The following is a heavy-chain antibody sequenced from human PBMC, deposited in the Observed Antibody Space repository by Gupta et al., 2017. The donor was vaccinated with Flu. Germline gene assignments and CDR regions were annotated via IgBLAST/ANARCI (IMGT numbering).Heavy chain of an antibody. CDR1: GFTFRDYY. CDR2: ISSSSSYT. V-gene: IGHV3-11*05. Sequence: QVQLVESGGGLVKPGGSLRISCAASGFTFRDYYMSWIRQAPGKGLEWVSYISSSSSYTNYADSVKGRFTISRDNAKNSLYLQMNSLRAEDTAVYYCARDLNGYSSSGVPFMTYWGQGTLVTVSS. D-gene: IGHD6-6*01. CDR3: ARDLNGYSSSGVPFMTY. J-gene: IGHJ4*02.